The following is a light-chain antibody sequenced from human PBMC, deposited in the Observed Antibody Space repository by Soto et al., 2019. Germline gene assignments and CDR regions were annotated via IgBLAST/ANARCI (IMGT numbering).Light chain of an antibody. CDR1: QSISSW. V-gene: IGKV1-5*03. CDR2: KAS. J-gene: IGKJ1*01. Sequence: DIQMTQSPSTLSASVGDRVTITCRASQSISSWLAWYQQKPGKAPKLLIYKASSLESGVPSRFSDSGSGTEFTLTISSLQPDDFATYYCQQYNSSPTTFGQGTKVEIK. CDR3: QQYNSSPTT.